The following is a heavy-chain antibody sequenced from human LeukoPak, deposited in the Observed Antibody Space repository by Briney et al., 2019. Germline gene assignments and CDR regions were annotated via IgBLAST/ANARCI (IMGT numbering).Heavy chain of an antibody. CDR3: ARDAHYDSSGYYGY. D-gene: IGHD3-22*01. CDR1: GFTFSDYY. J-gene: IGHJ4*02. Sequence: GGSLRLSCAASGFTFSDYYMSWIRQAPGKGLEWVSYISSSSSTIYYADSVKGRFTISRDNAKNSLYLQMNSLRAEDTAVYYCARDAHYDSSGYYGYWGQGTLVTVSS. V-gene: IGHV3-11*04. CDR2: ISSSSSTI.